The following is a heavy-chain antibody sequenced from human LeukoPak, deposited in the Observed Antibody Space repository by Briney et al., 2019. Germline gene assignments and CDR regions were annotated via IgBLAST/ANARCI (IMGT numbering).Heavy chain of an antibody. D-gene: IGHD6-13*01. CDR2: IHTSGNT. CDR1: GAPINSGGYY. CDR3: ARTTEAHSWRTRYYDYYMDV. V-gene: IGHV4-61*02. Sequence: SETLSLTCNVSGAPINSGGYYWSWIRQPAGKGLEWIGRIHTSGNTDFNPSLQSRVTISLDTSKNQFSLKLSSVTAADTAVYYCARTTEAHSWRTRYYDYYMDVWGKGTTVAVSS. J-gene: IGHJ6*03.